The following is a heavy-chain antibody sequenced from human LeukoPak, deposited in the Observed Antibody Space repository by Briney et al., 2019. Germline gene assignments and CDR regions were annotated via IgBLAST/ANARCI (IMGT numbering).Heavy chain of an antibody. CDR2: LTGGGGVT. V-gene: IGHV3-23*01. Sequence: GGSLRLSCAASGFTFTSYGMAWVRQAPGKGPVWVSALTGGGGVTYYADSVKGRFTISRDNSKNTVYLQMNNLRAEDTALYHCAKVRFPDSSGYYWGRGTLVTVSS. J-gene: IGHJ4*02. D-gene: IGHD3-22*01. CDR1: GFTFTSYG. CDR3: AKVRFPDSSGYY.